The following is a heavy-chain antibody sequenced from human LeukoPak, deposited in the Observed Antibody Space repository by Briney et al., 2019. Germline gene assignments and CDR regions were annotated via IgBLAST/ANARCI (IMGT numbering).Heavy chain of an antibody. CDR3: ARAPITMVRGVYYFDY. Sequence: PSETLSLTCAVYGGSFSGYYWSWIRQPPGKGLEWIGEINHSGSTNYNPSLKSRVTISVDTSKNQFSLKLSSVTAADTAVYYCARAPITMVRGVYYFDYWGQGTLVTVSS. J-gene: IGHJ4*02. CDR1: GGSFSGYY. D-gene: IGHD3-10*01. V-gene: IGHV4-34*01. CDR2: INHSGST.